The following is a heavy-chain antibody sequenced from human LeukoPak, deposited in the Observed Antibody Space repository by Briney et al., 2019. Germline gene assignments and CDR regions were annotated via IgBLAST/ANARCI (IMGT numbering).Heavy chain of an antibody. CDR1: GFTFSSYS. CDR2: ISSSSSTI. CDR3: AREMYSGSYFGPYFDL. D-gene: IGHD1-26*01. Sequence: PGRSLRLSCAASGFTFSSYSMNWVRQAPGKGLEWVSYISSSSSTIYYADSVKGRFTISRDNAKNSLYLQMNSLRDEDTAVYYCAREMYSGSYFGPYFDLWGRGTLVTVSS. V-gene: IGHV3-48*02. J-gene: IGHJ2*01.